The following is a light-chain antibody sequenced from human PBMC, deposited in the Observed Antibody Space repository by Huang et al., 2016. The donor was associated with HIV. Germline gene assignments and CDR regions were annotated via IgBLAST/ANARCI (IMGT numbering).Light chain of an antibody. Sequence: EIVMTQSPATLSVSPGERATLSCRASPSVSSNLAWYQQKFGQAPRLLIYWASTRATGIPARLSGSGSGTEFTLTISSLQSEDVAVYDCQQYNNWPPVFGGGTKVEIK. J-gene: IGKJ4*01. CDR3: QQYNNWPPV. CDR2: WAS. CDR1: PSVSSN. V-gene: IGKV3-15*01.